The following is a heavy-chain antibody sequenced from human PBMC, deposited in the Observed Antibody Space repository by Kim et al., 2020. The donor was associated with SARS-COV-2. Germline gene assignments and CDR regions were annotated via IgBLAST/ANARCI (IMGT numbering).Heavy chain of an antibody. Sequence: GGSLRLSCAASGFTFNSYAMHWVRQAPGKGLEWVAVISYDGSNKYYADSVKGRFTISRDNSKNTLYLQMNSLRAEDTAVYYCARDDRYYDSSDQPNFDYWGQGTLVTVSS. CDR2: ISYDGSNK. D-gene: IGHD3-22*01. CDR3: ARDDRYYDSSDQPNFDY. V-gene: IGHV3-30-3*01. J-gene: IGHJ4*02. CDR1: GFTFNSYA.